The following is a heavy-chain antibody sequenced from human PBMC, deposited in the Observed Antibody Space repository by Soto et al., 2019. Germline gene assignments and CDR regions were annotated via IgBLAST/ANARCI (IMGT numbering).Heavy chain of an antibody. D-gene: IGHD3-22*01. V-gene: IGHV4-4*02. CDR2: IYHSGTT. CDR1: AGSISSSNW. CDR3: ARTSYSDSSGYYGMDV. Sequence: QVQLQESGPGLVKPSGTLSLTCAVSAGSISSSNWWTWVRQSPGKGLEWIGEIYHSGTTNYNPSLTSRVTVSVDKSNNPFSLKLTSVTAADTAVYYCARTSYSDSSGYYGMDVWGQGTTVTVSS. J-gene: IGHJ6*02.